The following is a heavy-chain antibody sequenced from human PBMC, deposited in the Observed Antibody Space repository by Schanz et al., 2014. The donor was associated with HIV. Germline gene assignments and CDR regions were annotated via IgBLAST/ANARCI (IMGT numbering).Heavy chain of an antibody. J-gene: IGHJ4*02. CDR1: GGSFSSHA. Sequence: QVQLVQSGAEVKKPGSSVKVSCKASGGSFSSHAFSWVRQAPGQALEWMGGIIPIFATTNYAQRFQGRVTITADKSTSTAYMELRSLRSDDTAVYYCARGDRDDFWSGAAIWGQGTLVTVSS. CDR2: IIPIFATT. V-gene: IGHV1-69*06. D-gene: IGHD3-3*01. CDR3: ARGDRDDFWSGAAI.